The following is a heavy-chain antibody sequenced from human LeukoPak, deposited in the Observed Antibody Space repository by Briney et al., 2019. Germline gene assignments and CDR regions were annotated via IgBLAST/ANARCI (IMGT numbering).Heavy chain of an antibody. D-gene: IGHD3-22*01. CDR1: GFTFSNAW. CDR3: ASPHHYYDSSVDY. J-gene: IGHJ4*02. Sequence: PGGSLRLSCAASGFTFSNAWMSWVRQAPGKGLEWVSSISSSSSYIYYADSVKGRFTISRDNAKNSLYLQMNSLRAEDTAVYYCASPHHYYDSSVDYWGQGTLVTVSS. CDR2: ISSSSSYI. V-gene: IGHV3-21*01.